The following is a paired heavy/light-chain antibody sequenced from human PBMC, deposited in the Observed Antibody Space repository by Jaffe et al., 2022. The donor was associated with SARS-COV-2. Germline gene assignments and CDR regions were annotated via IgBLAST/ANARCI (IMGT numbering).Light chain of an antibody. Sequence: QSVLTQPPSVSGAPGQRVTISCTGSSSNIGAGYDVHWYQQLPGTAPKLLIYGNSNRPSGVPDRFSGSKSGTSASLAISGLQAEDEADYYCQSYDSSLSGVFGGGTKLTVL. CDR3: QSYDSSLSGV. J-gene: IGLJ3*02. CDR1: SSNIGAGYD. CDR2: GNS. V-gene: IGLV1-40*01.
Heavy chain of an antibody. Sequence: QVQLVQSGSELKKPGASVKVSCKASGYTFTSYAMNWVRQAPGQGLEWMGWINTNTGNPTYAQGFTGRFVFSLDTSVSTAYLQISSLKAEDTAVYYCARAGITMPPPPLYYYYYMDVWGKGTTVTVSS. CDR1: GYTFTSYA. CDR3: ARAGITMPPPPLYYYYYMDV. J-gene: IGHJ6*03. V-gene: IGHV7-4-1*02. CDR2: INTNTGNP. D-gene: IGHD3-3*01.